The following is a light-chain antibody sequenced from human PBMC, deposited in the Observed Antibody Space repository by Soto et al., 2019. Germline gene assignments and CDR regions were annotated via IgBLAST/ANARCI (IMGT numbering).Light chain of an antibody. CDR3: QQYENLPT. CDR1: QNINNY. CDR2: DAS. J-gene: IGKJ5*01. Sequence: DIQINQAPIFLVGTLGERGTDTCQASQNINNYLNWYQQKPGRAPKLLIYDASNLEAGVPSRFRGSGSGTDFTFTISRLQPEDIATYYCQQYENLPTFGQGTRLEI. V-gene: IGKV1-33*01.